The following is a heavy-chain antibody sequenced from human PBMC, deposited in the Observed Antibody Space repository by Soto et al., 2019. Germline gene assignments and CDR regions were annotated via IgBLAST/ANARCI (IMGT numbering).Heavy chain of an antibody. J-gene: IGHJ6*03. CDR1: GGSISSSICY. CDR2: IYYSGST. D-gene: IGHD3-10*01. V-gene: IGHV4-39*02. CDR3: ARRLGDPYYYMDV. Sequence: PSEPLSLTCTVSGGSISSSICYWGWIRQPPGKGLEWIGSIYYSGSTYYNPSLKSRVTISVDTSKNHFSLKLTSVTATDTAVYYCARRLGDPYYYMDVWGKGTTVTVSS.